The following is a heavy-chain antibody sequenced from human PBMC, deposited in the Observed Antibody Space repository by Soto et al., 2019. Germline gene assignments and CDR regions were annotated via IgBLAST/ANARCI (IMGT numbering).Heavy chain of an antibody. D-gene: IGHD1-26*01. J-gene: IGHJ4*02. CDR1: GYTFTGYD. CDR2: MNPNSGNT. V-gene: IGHV1-8*01. CDR3: AGEKVGTTGIEL. Sequence: QAQLVQSGAEVKKPGASVKVSCKASGYTFTGYDINWVRQATGQVLEWMGWMNPNSGNTGYAQNSQGRVTMTRDNSITTANMELTTLRDDVSALYYCAGEKVGTTGIELWGEGTLVNVSS.